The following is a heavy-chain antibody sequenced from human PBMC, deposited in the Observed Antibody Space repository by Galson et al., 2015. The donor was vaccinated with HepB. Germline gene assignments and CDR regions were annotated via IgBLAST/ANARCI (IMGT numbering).Heavy chain of an antibody. V-gene: IGHV3-21*01. CDR3: ARGRDHYDNVYYYYYGMDV. Sequence: SLRLSCAASGFTFSDYSMNWVRQAPGKGLEWVSSISSSSSYIYYADSVKGRFTISKDNAKNSLYLQMNSLRAEDTAVYYCARGRDHYDNVYYYYYGMDVWGQGTTVTVSS. D-gene: IGHD3-9*01. J-gene: IGHJ6*02. CDR2: ISSSSSYI. CDR1: GFTFSDYS.